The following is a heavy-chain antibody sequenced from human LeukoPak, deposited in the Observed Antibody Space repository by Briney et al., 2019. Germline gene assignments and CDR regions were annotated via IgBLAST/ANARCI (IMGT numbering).Heavy chain of an antibody. V-gene: IGHV3-23*01. D-gene: IGHD2-15*01. Sequence: GGSLRLSCAASGFTFSNTAISWVRQAPGKGLEWVSAIRADGDSKFYADSVKGRFTISRDNSKNTLYLEMNSLRGEDTALYYCAKLIGSSSDIGWGRGTLATVSS. CDR1: GFTFSNTA. J-gene: IGHJ4*02. CDR2: IRADGDSK. CDR3: AKLIGSSSDIG.